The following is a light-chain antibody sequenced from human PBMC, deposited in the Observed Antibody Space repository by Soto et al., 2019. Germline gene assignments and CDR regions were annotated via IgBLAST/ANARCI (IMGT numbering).Light chain of an antibody. CDR2: GAS. V-gene: IGKV3-15*01. CDR1: QSLGSY. Sequence: EIVMTQSPATLSVSPGERATLSCRARQSLGSYLAWYQQKPGQAPRLLIYGASTRATGIPARFTGSGSGTEFTLTISSLQSEDFAVYYCHQYSSWTWTFGQGTKVDI. J-gene: IGKJ1*01. CDR3: HQYSSWTWT.